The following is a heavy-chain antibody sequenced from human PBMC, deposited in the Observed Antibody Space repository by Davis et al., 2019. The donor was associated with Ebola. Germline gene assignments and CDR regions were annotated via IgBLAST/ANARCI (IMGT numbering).Heavy chain of an antibody. CDR1: GFTFSSYS. V-gene: IGHV3-21*04. Sequence: GGSLRLSCAASGFTFSSYSMNWVRQAPGKGLEWVSSISSSSSYIYYADSVKGRFTISRDNSKNTLYLQMNSLRAEDTAVYYCARRSGYYYYGMDVWGQGTTVTVSS. J-gene: IGHJ6*02. CDR2: ISSSSSYI. D-gene: IGHD3-3*01. CDR3: ARRSGYYYYGMDV.